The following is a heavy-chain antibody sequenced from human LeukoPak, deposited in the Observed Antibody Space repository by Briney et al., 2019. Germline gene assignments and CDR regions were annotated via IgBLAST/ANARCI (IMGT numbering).Heavy chain of an antibody. Sequence: ASVKVSCKASGGTFSSYAISWVRQAPGQGLEWMGGIIPIFGTANYAQKFQGRVTITTDESTSTAYMELSSLRSEDTAVYYCASPLDSGQPKNYYYYYMDVWGKGTTVTVSS. D-gene: IGHD6-19*01. J-gene: IGHJ6*03. CDR3: ASPLDSGQPKNYYYYYMDV. V-gene: IGHV1-69*05. CDR2: IIPIFGTA. CDR1: GGTFSSYA.